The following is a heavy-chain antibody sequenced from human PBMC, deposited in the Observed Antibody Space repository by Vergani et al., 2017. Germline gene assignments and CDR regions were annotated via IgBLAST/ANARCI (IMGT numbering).Heavy chain of an antibody. Sequence: VEAGGGLVQPGGSLRLSCAASGFTFSSYAMSWVRQAPGKGLEWVSGISASGAPTYYADSVKGRVTISRDNSKNTLYLQMNSLRVEDTAVYYCARAYGRYDWFDYWGQRTLVTVSS. J-gene: IGHJ4*01. V-gene: IGHV3-23*04. D-gene: IGHD1-20*01. CDR1: GFTFSSYA. CDR3: ARAYGRYDWFDY. CDR2: ISASGAPT.